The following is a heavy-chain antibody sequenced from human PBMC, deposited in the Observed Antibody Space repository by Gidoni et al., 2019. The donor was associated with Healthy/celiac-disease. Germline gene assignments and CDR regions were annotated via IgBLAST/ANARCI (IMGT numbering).Heavy chain of an antibody. CDR3: AKDHMTTVNAFDI. J-gene: IGHJ3*02. CDR2: ISGSCGST. CDR1: GVTVSSYA. Sequence: EVQLLESGGGLVQPGGSLRRSCAASGVTVSSYAMSWVRQAPGKGLEWVSAISGSCGSTYYADSVKGRFTISRDNSKNTLYLQMNSLRAEDTAVYYCAKDHMTTVNAFDIWGQGTMVTVSS. D-gene: IGHD4-17*01. V-gene: IGHV3-23*01.